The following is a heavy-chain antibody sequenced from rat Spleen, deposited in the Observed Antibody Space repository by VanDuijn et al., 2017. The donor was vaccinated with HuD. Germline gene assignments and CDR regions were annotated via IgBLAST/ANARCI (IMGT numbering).Heavy chain of an antibody. CDR1: GFTFSDYY. CDR2: ISYDGSNT. Sequence: EVQLVESDGGLVQPRRSLKLSCVASGFTFSDYYMAWVRQAPTKGLEWVATISYDGSNTYYRDSVKGRFTISRDNAKSTLYLQMDSLRSEDTATYYCARQGNWDVMDAWGQGASVTVSS. D-gene: IGHD5-1*01. J-gene: IGHJ4*01. V-gene: IGHV5-29*01. CDR3: ARQGNWDVMDA.